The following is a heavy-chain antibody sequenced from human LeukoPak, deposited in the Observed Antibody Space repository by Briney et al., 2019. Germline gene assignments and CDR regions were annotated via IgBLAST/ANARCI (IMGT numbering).Heavy chain of an antibody. Sequence: PSETLSLTCTVSGGSISSYYWSWIRQPPGKGLEWIGYIYYSGSTNYNPSLKSRVTISVDTSKNQFSLKLSSVTAADTAVYYCARDLVAAVPHNDAFDIWGQGTMVTVSS. D-gene: IGHD6-13*01. V-gene: IGHV4-59*01. J-gene: IGHJ3*02. CDR1: GGSISSYY. CDR3: ARDLVAAVPHNDAFDI. CDR2: IYYSGST.